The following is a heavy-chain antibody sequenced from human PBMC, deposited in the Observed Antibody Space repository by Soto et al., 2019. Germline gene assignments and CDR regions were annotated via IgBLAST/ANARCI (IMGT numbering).Heavy chain of an antibody. Sequence: LRLSCAASGFTFSSYEMNWVRQAPGKTLEWVSYISSAGDSSYYADSVKSRFTISRDNAKNSLYLQMNSLRVEDTAVYYCARVYCSTTTCHVQAFDSWGQGTLVTVSS. CDR1: GFTFSSYE. CDR3: ARVYCSTTTCHVQAFDS. CDR2: ISSAGDSS. D-gene: IGHD2-2*01. J-gene: IGHJ4*02. V-gene: IGHV3-48*03.